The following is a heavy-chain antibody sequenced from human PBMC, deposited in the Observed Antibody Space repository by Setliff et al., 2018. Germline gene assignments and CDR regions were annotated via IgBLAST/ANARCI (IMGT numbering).Heavy chain of an antibody. CDR1: SYTFSSYG. CDR2: LIPMFGTP. Sequence: SVKVSCKASSYTFSSYGISWVRQAPGQGLEWMGGLIPMFGTPGYAQKFQDRVTITTDESTSTAYMELNSLTSEDTAVYYCARSPALLGIVYLDPWGQGTRVTVSS. D-gene: IGHD2-15*01. V-gene: IGHV1-69*05. J-gene: IGHJ5*02. CDR3: ARSPALLGIVYLDP.